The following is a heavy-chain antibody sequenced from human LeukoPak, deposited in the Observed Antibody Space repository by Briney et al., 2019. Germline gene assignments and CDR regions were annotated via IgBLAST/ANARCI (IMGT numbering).Heavy chain of an antibody. CDR1: GGSFSGYY. CDR3: ARGSLLWFGSRRFDP. V-gene: IGHV4-34*01. D-gene: IGHD3-10*01. CDR2: INHSGST. J-gene: IGHJ5*02. Sequence: SETLSFTCAVYGGSFSGYYWSWLRQPPGKGLEWIGEINHSGSTNYNPSLKSRVTISVDTSKNQFSLKLSSVTAADTAVYYCARGSLLWFGSRRFDPWGQGTLVTVSS.